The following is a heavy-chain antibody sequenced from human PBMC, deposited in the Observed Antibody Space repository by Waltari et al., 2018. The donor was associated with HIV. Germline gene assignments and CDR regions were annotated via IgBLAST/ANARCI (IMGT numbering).Heavy chain of an antibody. J-gene: IGHJ6*02. CDR3: ASIAYCGGDCYPRGMDV. D-gene: IGHD2-21*02. V-gene: IGHV3-66*01. CDR1: GFTVSSNY. CDR2: IYSGGST. Sequence: EVQLVESGGGLVQPGGSLRLSCAASGFTVSSNYMSWVRQAPGKGLEWGAGIYSGGSTYYADSVKGRFTIARDNSKNTLYLQMNSLRAEDTAVYYCASIAYCGGDCYPRGMDVWGQGTTVTVSS.